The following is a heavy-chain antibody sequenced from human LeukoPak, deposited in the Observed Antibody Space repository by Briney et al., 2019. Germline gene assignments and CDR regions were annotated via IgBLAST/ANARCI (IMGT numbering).Heavy chain of an antibody. V-gene: IGHV3-30-3*01. CDR1: GFTFSSYW. J-gene: IGHJ4*02. CDR2: ISYYGSNK. D-gene: IGHD3-22*01. CDR3: ARELTIVVVNTEFDY. Sequence: GGSLRLSCAASGFTFSSYWMRWLREAPGKGLEWVADISYYGSNKYYADSVKGRFTISRDNSKKMLYLQMNSMRAEDTAVYYCARELTIVVVNTEFDYWGQGTLVTVSS.